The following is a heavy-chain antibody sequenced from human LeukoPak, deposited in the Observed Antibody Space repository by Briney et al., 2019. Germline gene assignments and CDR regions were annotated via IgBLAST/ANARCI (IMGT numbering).Heavy chain of an antibody. D-gene: IGHD4-23*01. CDR1: GYTFTTYG. CDR2: ISAYNGNT. CDR3: ARDTTVVTPDGLDI. J-gene: IGHJ3*02. V-gene: IGHV1-18*01. Sequence: ASVKVPCKASGYTFTTYGISWVRQAPGQGLEWMGWISAYNGNTNYAQKLLDRVTMTTDTSTNTAYMELRSLRSDDTAVYYCARDTTVVTPDGLDIWGQGTMVTVSS.